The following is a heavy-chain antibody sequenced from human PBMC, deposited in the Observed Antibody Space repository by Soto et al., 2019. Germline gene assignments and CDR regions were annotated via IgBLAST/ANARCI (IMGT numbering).Heavy chain of an antibody. CDR3: ARAAAYSTPWSFDN. Sequence: QVQLVQSGAEVKKPGASVRVSCKASGYTFSRYGISWVRQAPGQGLEWMGWISGFNGNTKESEKLHGRVTLTTDTAATTAHMELRGLRSDDTAVYYCARAAAYSTPWSFDNWGQGTLVTVSS. CDR1: GYTFSRYG. CDR2: ISGFNGNT. V-gene: IGHV1-18*01. J-gene: IGHJ4*02. D-gene: IGHD6-13*01.